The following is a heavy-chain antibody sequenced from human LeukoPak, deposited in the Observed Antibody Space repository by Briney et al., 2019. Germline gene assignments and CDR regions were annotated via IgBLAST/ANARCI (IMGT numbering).Heavy chain of an antibody. V-gene: IGHV3-30*18. CDR1: GFTFNSYG. CDR3: AKDRAWGYSYGPWL. CDR2: ISYDGSNK. J-gene: IGHJ4*02. Sequence: GGSLRLSCAASGFTFNSYGMHWVRQAPGKGLEWVAVISYDGSNKYYADSVKGRFTISRDNSKNTLYLQMNSLRAEDTAVYYCAKDRAWGYSYGPWLWGQGTLVTVSS. D-gene: IGHD5-18*01.